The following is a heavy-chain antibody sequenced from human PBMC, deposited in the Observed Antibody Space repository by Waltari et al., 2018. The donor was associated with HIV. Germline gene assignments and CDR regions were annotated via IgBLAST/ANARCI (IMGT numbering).Heavy chain of an antibody. CDR1: GFALTSYV. CDR2: ISGSDGNT. V-gene: IGHV3-23*04. Sequence: VQLVESGGGLVQPGGSLSLSCAASGFALTSYVMSWVRQAPGKGLEWVSTISGSDGNTYYPDSVQGRFTISRDNSKNTLFLQLNSLRAEDTAVYYCAILIAAAGDFDYWGQGTLVTVSS. D-gene: IGHD6-13*01. J-gene: IGHJ4*02. CDR3: AILIAAAGDFDY.